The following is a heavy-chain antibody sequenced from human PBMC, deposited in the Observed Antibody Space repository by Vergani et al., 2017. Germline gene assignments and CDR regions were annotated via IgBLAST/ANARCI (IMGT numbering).Heavy chain of an antibody. CDR1: GGPFSGYY. CDR2: INHSGST. J-gene: IGHJ5*02. D-gene: IGHD6-6*01. Sequence: QVQLQQWGAGLLKPSETLSLTCAVYGGPFSGYYWSWIRQPPGKGLEWIGEINHSGSTNYNPSLKSRVTISVDTSKNQFSLKLSSVTAADTAVYYCARVRIAARHPTRFDPWGQGTLVTVSS. V-gene: IGHV4-34*01. CDR3: ARVRIAARHPTRFDP.